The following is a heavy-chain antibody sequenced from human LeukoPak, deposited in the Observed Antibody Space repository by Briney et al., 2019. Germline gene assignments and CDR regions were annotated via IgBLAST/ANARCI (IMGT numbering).Heavy chain of an antibody. Sequence: SETLSLTCTVSGGSISSSSYYWGWIRQPPGKGLEWIGSIYYSGSTYYNPSLKSRVTISVDTSKNQFSLKLGSVTAADTAVYYCARRSGSYRFDPWGQGSLVTVSS. V-gene: IGHV4-39*01. CDR1: GGSISSSSYY. D-gene: IGHD1-26*01. CDR2: IYYSGST. J-gene: IGHJ5*02. CDR3: ARRSGSYRFDP.